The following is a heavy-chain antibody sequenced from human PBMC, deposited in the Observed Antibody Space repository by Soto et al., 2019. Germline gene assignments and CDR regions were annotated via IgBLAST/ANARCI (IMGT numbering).Heavy chain of an antibody. V-gene: IGHV3-30-3*01. CDR3: ARVQFRWELLGAFDI. D-gene: IGHD1-26*01. Sequence: QVQLMESGGGVVQPGRSLRLSCAASGFTFSSYAMHWVRQAPGKGLEWVAVISYDGSNKYYADSVKGRFTISRDNSKNTLYLQMNSLRAEDTAVYYCARVQFRWELLGAFDIWGQGTMVTVSS. J-gene: IGHJ3*02. CDR1: GFTFSSYA. CDR2: ISYDGSNK.